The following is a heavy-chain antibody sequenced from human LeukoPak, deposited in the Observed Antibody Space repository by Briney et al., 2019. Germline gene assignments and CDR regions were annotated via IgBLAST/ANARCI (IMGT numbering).Heavy chain of an antibody. J-gene: IGHJ3*02. D-gene: IGHD5-24*01. CDR1: GFTFSSYE. V-gene: IGHV3-48*03. CDR2: ISSSGSTI. CDR3: ARDNKEMGYLDAFDI. Sequence: GGSLRLSCAASGFTFSSYEMNWVRQAPGKGLEWVSYISSSGSTIYYADSVKGRFTISRDNAKNSLYLQMNSLRAEDTAVYYCARDNKEMGYLDAFDIWGQGTMVTASS.